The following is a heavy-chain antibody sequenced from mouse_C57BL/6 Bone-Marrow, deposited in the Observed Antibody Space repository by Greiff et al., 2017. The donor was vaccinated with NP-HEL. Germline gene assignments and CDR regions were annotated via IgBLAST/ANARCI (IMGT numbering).Heavy chain of an antibody. CDR1: GFNIKDDY. V-gene: IGHV14-4*01. CDR3: TTGGSGPYAMDY. D-gene: IGHD1-1*02. Sequence: VQLQQSGAELVRPGASVKLSCTASGFNIKDDYMHWVKQRPEQGLEWIGWIDPENGDTEYASKFQGKATITADTSSNTAYLPLSSLTSEDTAVYDCTTGGSGPYAMDYWGQGTSVTVSS. J-gene: IGHJ4*01. CDR2: IDPENGDT.